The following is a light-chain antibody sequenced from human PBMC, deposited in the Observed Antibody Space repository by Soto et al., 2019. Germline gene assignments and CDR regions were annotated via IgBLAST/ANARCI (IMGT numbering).Light chain of an antibody. J-gene: IGLJ3*02. CDR2: EDN. CDR3: QSYDSSNWV. CDR1: SGSIASNY. V-gene: IGLV6-57*03. Sequence: NFMLTQPHSVSESPGKTVTISCTRSSGSIASNYVQWYQQRPGSAPTTVIFEDNQRSSGVPDRFSGSIDSSSNSASLTISGLKTEDEADYYCQSYDSSNWVFGGGTKLTVL.